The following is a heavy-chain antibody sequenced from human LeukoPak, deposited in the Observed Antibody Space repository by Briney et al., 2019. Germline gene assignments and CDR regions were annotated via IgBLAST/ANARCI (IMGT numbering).Heavy chain of an antibody. J-gene: IGHJ5*02. CDR2: ISYDGSNK. Sequence: GGSLRLSCAASGFTFTSYVMHWVRQAPGKGLQWVALISYDGSNKYYAESVKGRFTISRDNSKNTLYLQMNSLRAEDTAVYYCARPRGAADGTFGFDPWGQGTLVTVSS. D-gene: IGHD6-13*01. CDR3: ARPRGAADGTFGFDP. V-gene: IGHV3-30*03. CDR1: GFTFTSYV.